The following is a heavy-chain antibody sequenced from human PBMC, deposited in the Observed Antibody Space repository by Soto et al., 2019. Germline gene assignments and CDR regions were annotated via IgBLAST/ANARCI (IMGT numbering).Heavy chain of an antibody. D-gene: IGHD2-2*02. CDR1: GFTFSDYG. J-gene: IGHJ6*02. Sequence: GGSLRLSCAASGFTFSDYGMHWVRQAPGKGLEWVAVISYDSTNKYYGDSVKGRFTISRDNSKNTLYLQMNSLRAEDRAVCYCAKDHGFDEFQLLYYSYYGLDVWGQGTTVTVSS. V-gene: IGHV3-30*18. CDR3: AKDHGFDEFQLLYYSYYGLDV. CDR2: ISYDSTNK.